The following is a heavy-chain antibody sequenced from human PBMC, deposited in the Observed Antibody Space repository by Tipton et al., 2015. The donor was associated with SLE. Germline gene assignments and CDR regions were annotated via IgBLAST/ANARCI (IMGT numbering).Heavy chain of an antibody. CDR1: GGSISSFS. Sequence: LRLSCTVSGGSISSFSWTWIRQPPGKGLEWMGYIYYGVPGNYSPSLKSRLSISVDTSENQFSMRLSSVTAADSAVYYCARGSRVEEELDFWGQRTLVTVSS. D-gene: IGHD1-26*01. CDR3: ARGSRVEEELDF. CDR2: IYYGVPG. J-gene: IGHJ4*02. V-gene: IGHV4-59*01.